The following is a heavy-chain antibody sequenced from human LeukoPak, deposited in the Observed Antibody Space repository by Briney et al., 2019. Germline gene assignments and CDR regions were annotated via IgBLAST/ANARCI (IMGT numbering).Heavy chain of an antibody. J-gene: IGHJ4*02. V-gene: IGHV3-48*04. CDR1: GFTFSSYA. CDR2: ISSSGSTI. CDR3: ARGAWTAYYLDY. D-gene: IGHD3/OR15-3a*01. Sequence: GGSLRLSCAASGFTFSSYAMSWVRQAPGKGLEWVSYISSSGSTIYYADSVKGRFTISRDNAQNTLYLQMNSLRAEDTAVYYCARGAWTAYYLDYWGQGTLVTVSS.